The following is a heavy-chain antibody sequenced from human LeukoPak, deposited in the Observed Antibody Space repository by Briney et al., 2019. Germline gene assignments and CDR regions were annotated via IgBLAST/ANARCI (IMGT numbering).Heavy chain of an antibody. CDR2: INHSGST. CDR3: ARGGWFGELSSDY. V-gene: IGHV4-34*01. J-gene: IGHJ4*02. Sequence: PSETLSLTCAVYGGSFSGYYWSWIRQPPGKGLEWIGEINHSGSTNYNPSLKSRVTISVDTSKNQFSLKLSSVTAADTAVYYCARGGWFGELSSDYWGQGTLVTVSS. CDR1: GGSFSGYY. D-gene: IGHD3-10*01.